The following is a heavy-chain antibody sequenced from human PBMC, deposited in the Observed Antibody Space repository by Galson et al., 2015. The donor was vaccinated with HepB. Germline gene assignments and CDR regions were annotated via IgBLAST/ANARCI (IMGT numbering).Heavy chain of an antibody. CDR3: ARDQRYFDWLSNWFDP. J-gene: IGHJ5*02. CDR2: ISAYNGNT. V-gene: IGHV1-18*01. Sequence: SVKVSCKASGYTFTSFGISWVRQAPGQGLEWMGWISAYNGNTNYAQKLQGRVTMTTDTSTSTAYMELRSLRSDDTAVYYCARDQRYFDWLSNWFDPRGQGTLVTVSS. D-gene: IGHD3-9*01. CDR1: GYTFTSFG.